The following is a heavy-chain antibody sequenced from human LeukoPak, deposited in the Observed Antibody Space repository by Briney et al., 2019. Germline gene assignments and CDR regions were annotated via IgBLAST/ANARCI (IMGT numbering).Heavy chain of an antibody. D-gene: IGHD5-18*01. CDR1: GFTFSSYG. CDR2: ISGSGGST. Sequence: GGSLRLSCAASGFTFSSYGMSWVRQAPGKGLEWVSAISGSGGSTYYADSVKGRFTISRDNSKNTLYLQMNSLRAEDTAVYYCAKNAGYSYGLYYFDYWGQGTLVTVSS. V-gene: IGHV3-23*01. CDR3: AKNAGYSYGLYYFDY. J-gene: IGHJ4*02.